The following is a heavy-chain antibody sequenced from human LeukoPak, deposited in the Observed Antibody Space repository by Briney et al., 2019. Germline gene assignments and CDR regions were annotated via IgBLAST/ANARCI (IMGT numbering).Heavy chain of an antibody. CDR2: IYHSGST. CDR1: GGSISSGGYS. V-gene: IGHV4-30-2*01. CDR3: ARTSDAFDI. Sequence: SQTLSFTCAVSGGSISSGGYSWSWIRQPPGKGLEWIGYIYHSGSTYYNPSLKSRVTISADRSKNQFSLKLSSVTAADTAVYYCARTSDAFDIWGQGTMVTVSS. J-gene: IGHJ3*02.